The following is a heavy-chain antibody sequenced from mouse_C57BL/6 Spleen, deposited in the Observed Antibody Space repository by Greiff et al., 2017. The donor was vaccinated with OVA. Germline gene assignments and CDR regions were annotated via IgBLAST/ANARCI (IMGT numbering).Heavy chain of an antibody. CDR2: IWSGGST. D-gene: IGHD2-4*01. CDR1: GFSLTSYG. Sequence: VKLVESGPGLVQPSQSLSITCTVSGFSLTSYGVHWVRQSPGKGLEWLGVIWSGGSTDYNAAFISRLSISKDNSKSQVFFKMNRLQADDTAIYYCARPYYDSSWFAYWGQGTLVTVSA. CDR3: ARPYYDSSWFAY. V-gene: IGHV2-2*01. J-gene: IGHJ3*01.